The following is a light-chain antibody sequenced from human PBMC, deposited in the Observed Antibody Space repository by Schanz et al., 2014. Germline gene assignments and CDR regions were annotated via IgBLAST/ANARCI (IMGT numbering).Light chain of an antibody. V-gene: IGKV3-20*01. J-gene: IGKJ3*01. CDR2: GTS. Sequence: EIVLTQSPGTLSVSPGERATLSCRASQSVSNSYLAWYQQKPGQGPRLLIYGTSIRATGIPDRFSGSGSGTDFTLTISSLQSEDFAVYYCQQYNSWPLTFGPGTKVQIK. CDR3: QQYNSWPLT. CDR1: QSVSNSY.